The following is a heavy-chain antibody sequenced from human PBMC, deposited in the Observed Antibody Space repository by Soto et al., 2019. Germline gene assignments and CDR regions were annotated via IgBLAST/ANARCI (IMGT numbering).Heavy chain of an antibody. J-gene: IGHJ4*02. CDR3: ARAAEPYYYDSSGYYLFDY. CDR1: LWIFSSYL. V-gene: IGHV1-69*13. D-gene: IGHD3-22*01. Sequence: SSVKASCQYTLWIFSSYLISGLRQAPGQGLDWMGGIIPIFGTANYAQKFQGRVTITADESTSTAYMELSSLRSEDTAVYYCARAAEPYYYDSSGYYLFDYWGQGTLVTVSS. CDR2: IIPIFGTA.